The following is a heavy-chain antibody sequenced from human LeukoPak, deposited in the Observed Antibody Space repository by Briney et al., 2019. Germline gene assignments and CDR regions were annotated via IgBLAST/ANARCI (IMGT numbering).Heavy chain of an antibody. CDR2: INQSGST. V-gene: IGHV4-34*08. J-gene: IGHJ4*02. CDR3: ATMGSGSYFNY. CDR1: GFTFSTYS. D-gene: IGHD1-26*01. Sequence: GSLRLSCAASGFTFSTYSMNWVRQSPGKGLEWIGEINQSGSTQYNPSLKSRVTISVDTSKNQFSLKLSSVTAADTAVYYCATMGSGSYFNYWGQGSLVTVSS.